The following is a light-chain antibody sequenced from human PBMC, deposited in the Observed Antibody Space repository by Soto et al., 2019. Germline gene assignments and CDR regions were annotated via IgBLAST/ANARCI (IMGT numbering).Light chain of an antibody. CDR3: SSYTTSTTLYV. CDR2: EVT. J-gene: IGLJ1*01. V-gene: IGLV2-14*01. Sequence: QSVLTQPASVSGSPGQSITISCTGTSSDVGRYNYVSWYQQHRGKAPKLLIYEVTHRTSGLSNRFSGSKSGNTASLTISGLQAEDEADYYCSSYTTSTTLYVFGTGTKLTVL. CDR1: SSDVGRYNY.